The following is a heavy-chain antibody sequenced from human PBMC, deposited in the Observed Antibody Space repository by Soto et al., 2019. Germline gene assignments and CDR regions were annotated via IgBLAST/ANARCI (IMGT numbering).Heavy chain of an antibody. D-gene: IGHD5-18*01. CDR1: GFTFISYA. Sequence: WGSLRLSCAASGFTFISYAMSLFRQAPLKWLEWVSAISGSGGSTYYADSVKGRFTISRDNSKNTLYLQMNSLRAEDTAVYYCAKGSYSYGLDYWGQGTLVTVSS. CDR2: ISGSGGST. CDR3: AKGSYSYGLDY. V-gene: IGHV3-23*01. J-gene: IGHJ4*02.